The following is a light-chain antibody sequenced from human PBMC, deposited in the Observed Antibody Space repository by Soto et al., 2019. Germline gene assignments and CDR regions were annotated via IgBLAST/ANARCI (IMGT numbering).Light chain of an antibody. CDR2: AAS. CDR1: QGIRDE. J-gene: IGKJ1*01. Sequence: DIQMTQSPSTLSASGGDRVTITCRASQGIRDELGWYQQKAGKAPKLLIYAASTLQSGVPSRFSGSGSGPYFNLTISCLEERDCAAYYCRQYYRYPRTFGQGSTVDIK. V-gene: IGKV1-17*01. CDR3: RQYYRYPRT.